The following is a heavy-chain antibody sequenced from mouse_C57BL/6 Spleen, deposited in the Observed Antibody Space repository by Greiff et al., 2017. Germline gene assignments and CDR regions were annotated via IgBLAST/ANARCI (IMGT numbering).Heavy chain of an antibody. J-gene: IGHJ2*01. CDR1: GYSITSGYY. CDR3: AREGIYYDSHFDY. CDR2: ISYDGSN. V-gene: IGHV3-6*01. Sequence: EVQLQESGPGLVKPSQSLSLTCSVTGYSITSGYYWNWIRQFPGNKLEWMGYISYDGSNNYNPSLKNRISITRDTSKNQFFLKLNSVTTEDTATYYCAREGIYYDSHFDYWGQGTTLTVSS. D-gene: IGHD2-4*01.